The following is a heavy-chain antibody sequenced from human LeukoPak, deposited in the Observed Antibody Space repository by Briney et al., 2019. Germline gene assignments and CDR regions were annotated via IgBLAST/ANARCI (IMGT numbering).Heavy chain of an antibody. D-gene: IGHD6-19*01. V-gene: IGHV1-8*03. CDR2: MNPNSGNT. Sequence: ASVKVSCKASGYTFTSYDINWVRQATGQGLEWMGWMNPNSGNTGYAQKFQGRVTITRNTSISTAYVELSSLRSEDTAVYYCARGAIAVAGRGHDYWGQGTLVTVSS. CDR1: GYTFTSYD. CDR3: ARGAIAVAGRGHDY. J-gene: IGHJ4*02.